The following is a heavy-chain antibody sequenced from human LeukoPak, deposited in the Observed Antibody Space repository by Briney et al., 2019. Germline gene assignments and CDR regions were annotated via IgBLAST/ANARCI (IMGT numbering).Heavy chain of an antibody. V-gene: IGHV4-38-2*02. CDR2: IYHSGST. CDR3: ARGPDWYFDL. CDR1: GYSISSGYY. J-gene: IGHJ2*01. Sequence: PSQTLSLTCTVSGYSISSGYYWGWIRQPPGKGLEWIGSIYHSGSTYYNPSLKSRVTISVDTSKNQFSLKLSSVTAADTAVYYCARGPDWYFDLWGRGTLVTVSS.